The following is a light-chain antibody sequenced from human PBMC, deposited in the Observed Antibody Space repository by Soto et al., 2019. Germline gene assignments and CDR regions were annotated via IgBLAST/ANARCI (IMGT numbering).Light chain of an antibody. V-gene: IGKV3D-15*01. CDR3: QQYNRYSPWT. CDR1: RGVTIF. J-gene: IGKJ1*01. CDR2: EAS. Sequence: EIVMTQSPATLSVSPGERATLSCRASRGVTIFLAWYQKKPGQPPRLLISEASNRATGIPARFSGSGSGTDFTLTISSLQPDDFATYYCQQYNRYSPWTFGQGTKVDIK.